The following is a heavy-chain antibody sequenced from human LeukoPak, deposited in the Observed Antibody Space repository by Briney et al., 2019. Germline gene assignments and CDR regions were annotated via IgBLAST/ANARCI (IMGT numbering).Heavy chain of an antibody. CDR1: GFTFSTYR. V-gene: IGHV3-21*01. Sequence: KPGGSLRLSCAASGFTFSTYRMNWVRQAPGKGLEWVSSISSTSSHIYYADSVKGRFTISRDNAKNSLHLQMNSLRADDSAVYYCVRVTTTYYYDSGGCCDYWGQGTLVTVSS. CDR3: VRVTTTYYYDSGGCCDY. J-gene: IGHJ4*02. CDR2: ISSTSSHI. D-gene: IGHD3-22*01.